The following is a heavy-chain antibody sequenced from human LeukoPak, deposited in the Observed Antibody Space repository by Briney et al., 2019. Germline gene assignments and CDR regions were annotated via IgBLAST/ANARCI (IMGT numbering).Heavy chain of an antibody. J-gene: IGHJ4*02. D-gene: IGHD3-9*01. CDR3: ARGHYDVLTSSYKWTPDY. V-gene: IGHV3-21*06. CDR1: GFTFSTYN. Sequence: GGSLRLSCAASGFTFSTYNMNWVRQAPGKGLEWVSSITSGGGYTYYADSVKGRFATSRDNAKNSLSLRLDSLRAEDTAVYYCARGHYDVLTSSYKWTPDYWGQGTLVTVSS. CDR2: ITSGGGYT.